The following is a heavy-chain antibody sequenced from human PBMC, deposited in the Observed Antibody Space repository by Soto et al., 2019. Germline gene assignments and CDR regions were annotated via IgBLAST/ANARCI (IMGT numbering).Heavy chain of an antibody. Sequence: QVQLVQSGAEVKKPGSSVKVSCKASGGTFSSYAISWVRQAPGQGLEWMGGSIPIFGTANYAQKFQGRVTITADECTSTAYRELSSLRSEDTAVYYCAREYSSSSAAFDYWGQGTLVTVSS. D-gene: IGHD6-6*01. CDR1: GGTFSSYA. V-gene: IGHV1-69*12. CDR3: AREYSSSSAAFDY. J-gene: IGHJ4*02. CDR2: SIPIFGTA.